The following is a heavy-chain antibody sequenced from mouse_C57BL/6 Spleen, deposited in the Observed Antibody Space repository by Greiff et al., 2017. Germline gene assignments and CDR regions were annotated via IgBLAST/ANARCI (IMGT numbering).Heavy chain of an antibody. CDR2: IYPSDSET. CDR3: ARDYGYGGGFAY. Sequence: VQLQQPGAELVRPGSSVKLSCKASGYTFTSYWMAWVKQRPGQGLEWIGNIYPSDSETHYNQKFKDKATLTVDKSSSTAYMQLGSLTSGDSAVYYCARDYGYGGGFAYWGQGTLVTVSA. D-gene: IGHD2-2*01. CDR1: GYTFTSYW. J-gene: IGHJ3*01. V-gene: IGHV1-61*01.